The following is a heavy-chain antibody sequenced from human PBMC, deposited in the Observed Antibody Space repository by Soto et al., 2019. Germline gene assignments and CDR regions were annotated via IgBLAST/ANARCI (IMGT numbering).Heavy chain of an antibody. CDR1: GFNFSNYA. CDR2: IRGGGDTT. V-gene: IGHV3-23*01. J-gene: IGHJ4*02. D-gene: IGHD4-17*01. CDR3: AKVRTTGVTPGLDY. Sequence: PGGSLRLSCAASGFNFSNYAMSWVRQAPGKGLEWVSGIRGGGDTTYYAGSVKGLFTISRHNSQNPLYLQMNSLRAEDTAVYYCAKVRTTGVTPGLDYWGQGTPVTVYS.